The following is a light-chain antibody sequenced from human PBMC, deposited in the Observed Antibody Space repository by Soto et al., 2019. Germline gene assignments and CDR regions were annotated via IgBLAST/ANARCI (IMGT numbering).Light chain of an antibody. J-gene: IGLJ2*01. CDR1: XIGTKS. CDR3: QVWDSSSDLVV. CDR2: DDN. Sequence: SYELTQSPSVSVAPGQTAXXXXXXXXIGTKSVHWYQQKPGQAPVLLVYDDNDRPSGTPERFSGSNSGNTATLAISRVEAGDEADYYCQVWDSSSDLVVFGGGTKLTVL. V-gene: IGLV3-21*02.